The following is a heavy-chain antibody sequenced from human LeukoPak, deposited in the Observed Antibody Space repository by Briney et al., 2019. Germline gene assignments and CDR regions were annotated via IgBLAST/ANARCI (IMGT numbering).Heavy chain of an antibody. CDR1: GYTFTGYY. J-gene: IGHJ4*02. D-gene: IGHD5-18*01. CDR2: INPNSGGT. CDR3: ARSRVGDGYSYGYPIDY. Sequence: GASVKVSCKASGYTFTGYYMHWVRQAPGQGLEWMGWINPNSGGTNYAQKFQGRVTMTRDTSISTAYMELSRLRSDDTAVYYCARSRVGDGYSYGYPIDYWGQGTLVTVSS. V-gene: IGHV1-2*02.